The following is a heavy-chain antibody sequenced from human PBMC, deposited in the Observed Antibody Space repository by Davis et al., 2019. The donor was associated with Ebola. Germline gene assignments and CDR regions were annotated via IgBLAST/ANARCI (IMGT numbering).Heavy chain of an antibody. CDR1: GYTFTGYY. D-gene: IGHD3-3*01. V-gene: IGHV1-2*04. CDR3: ARDSMTYYDFWSGYSYFDY. Sequence: ASVKVSCKASGYTFTGYYMHWERQAPGQGLEWMGWINPNSGGTNYAQKFQGWVTMTRDTSISTAYMELSRLRSDDTAVYYCARDSMTYYDFWSGYSYFDYWGQGTLVTVSS. CDR2: INPNSGGT. J-gene: IGHJ4*02.